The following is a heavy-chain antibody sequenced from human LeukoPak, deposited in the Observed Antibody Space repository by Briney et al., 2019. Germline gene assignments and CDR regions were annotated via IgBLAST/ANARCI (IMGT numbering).Heavy chain of an antibody. CDR2: IYSGGST. Sequence: GGSLRLSCAASGFTVSSNYMSWVRQAPGKGLEWVSVIYSGGSTYYADSVKGRFTISRDNSKNTLYLQMNSLRAEDTAVYYCAKVTMVRKGAFDIWGQGTMVTVSS. J-gene: IGHJ3*02. D-gene: IGHD3-10*01. CDR1: GFTVSSNY. CDR3: AKVTMVRKGAFDI. V-gene: IGHV3-53*01.